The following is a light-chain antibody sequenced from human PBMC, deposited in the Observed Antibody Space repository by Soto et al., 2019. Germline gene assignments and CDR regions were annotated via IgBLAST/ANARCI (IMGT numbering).Light chain of an antibody. J-gene: IGLJ1*01. CDR3: ASWDNSLNGLYV. Sequence: SVVTQPPSASGTPGQRVTISCSGSSSNIGSHPVNWYQQLPGTAPKLLLYGDNQRPSGVPDRFSASKSGASASLAISGLQSEDEATYYCASWDNSLNGLYVFGAGTKVTVL. CDR2: GDN. V-gene: IGLV1-44*01. CDR1: SSNIGSHP.